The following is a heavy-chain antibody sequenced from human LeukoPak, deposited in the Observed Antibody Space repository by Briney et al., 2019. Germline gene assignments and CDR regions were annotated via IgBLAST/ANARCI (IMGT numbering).Heavy chain of an antibody. V-gene: IGHV3-7*01. J-gene: IGHJ2*01. Sequence: GGSLRLSCEGSGFTFSNYWMGWVRQAPGKGLQWVANIKTDGSEKYYVDSVKGRFTISRDNAKNSLYLQMNSLRAEDTAVYYCARAIDWLLTPNWYFDLWGRGTLVTVSS. CDR3: ARAIDWLLTPNWYFDL. CDR2: IKTDGSEK. D-gene: IGHD3-9*01. CDR1: GFTFSNYW.